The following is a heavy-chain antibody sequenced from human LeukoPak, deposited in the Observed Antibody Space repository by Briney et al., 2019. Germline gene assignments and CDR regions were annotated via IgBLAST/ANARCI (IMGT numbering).Heavy chain of an antibody. D-gene: IGHD6-19*01. CDR1: GYTFTSYY. CDR3: ATHFAVAGTAGY. J-gene: IGHJ4*02. V-gene: IGHV1-46*01. Sequence: ASVKVSFKASGYTFTSYYMHWVRQAPGQGLEWMGIINPSGGSTSYAQEFQGRVTMTTDTSTSTVYIEPSSLRSDDTAVYYCATHFAVAGTAGYWGQGTLVTVSS. CDR2: INPSGGST.